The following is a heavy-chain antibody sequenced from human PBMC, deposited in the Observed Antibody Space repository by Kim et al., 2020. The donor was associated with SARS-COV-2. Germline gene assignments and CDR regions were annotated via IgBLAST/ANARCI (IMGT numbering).Heavy chain of an antibody. CDR1: GYTFTSYY. CDR2: INPSGGST. D-gene: IGHD3-22*01. J-gene: IGHJ6*02. CDR3: ARASGITMIVVVTAYGMDV. Sequence: ASVKVSCKASGYTFTSYYMHWVRQAPGQGLEWMGIINPSGGSTSYAPKFQGRVTMTRDTSTSTVYMELSSLRSEDTAVYYCARASGITMIVVVTAYGMDVWGQGTTVTVSS. V-gene: IGHV1-46*01.